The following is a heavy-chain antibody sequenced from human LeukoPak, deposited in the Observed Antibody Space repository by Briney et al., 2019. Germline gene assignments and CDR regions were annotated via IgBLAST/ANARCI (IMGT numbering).Heavy chain of an antibody. Sequence: SETLPLTCTVSGYSISSGYQWAWIRQPPGKGLEWIASIHHSGATYYSPSLKSRVTMSVDTSKNQFSLKLSSVTAADTAVYYCARDMVRGERRFDYWGQGTLVTVSS. V-gene: IGHV4-38-2*02. CDR2: IHHSGAT. D-gene: IGHD3-10*01. CDR1: GYSISSGYQ. CDR3: ARDMVRGERRFDY. J-gene: IGHJ4*02.